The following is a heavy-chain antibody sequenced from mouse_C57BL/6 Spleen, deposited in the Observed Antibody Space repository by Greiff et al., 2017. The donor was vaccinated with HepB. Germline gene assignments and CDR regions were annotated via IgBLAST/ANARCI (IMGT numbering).Heavy chain of an antibody. J-gene: IGHJ2*01. CDR1: GYSFTGYY. Sequence: EVQLQQSGPELVKPGASVKISCKASGYSFTGYYMNWVKQSPEKSLEWIGEINPSTGGTTYNQKFKAKATLTVDKSSSTAYMQLKSLTSDDSAVYDCSRSYGNYFDYWGQGTTLTVSA. CDR3: SRSYGNYFDY. V-gene: IGHV1-42*01. D-gene: IGHD2-1*01. CDR2: INPSTGGT.